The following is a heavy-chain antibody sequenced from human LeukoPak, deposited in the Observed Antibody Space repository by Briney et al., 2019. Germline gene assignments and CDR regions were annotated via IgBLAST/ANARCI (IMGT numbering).Heavy chain of an antibody. J-gene: IGHJ5*01. CDR2: ITSSGSTI. Sequence: GGSLRLSCAASGFNFSTFTMNWVRQAPGKGLEWVSSITSSGSTIFYAASVKGRFTVSRDNAKNSLYLQVYSLTVEDTATYYCARLRTGRFSTSWFDYWGQGSLVTVSS. D-gene: IGHD2-2*01. CDR1: GFNFSTFT. CDR3: ARLRTGRFSTSWFDY. V-gene: IGHV3-48*04.